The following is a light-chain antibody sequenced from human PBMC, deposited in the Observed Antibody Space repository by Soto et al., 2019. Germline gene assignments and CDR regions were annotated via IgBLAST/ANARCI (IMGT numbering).Light chain of an antibody. V-gene: IGLV2-14*01. Sequence: QSALTQPASVSGSPGQSITISCTGTSSDVGGYNYDSWYQQHPGKAPKVMIYDVSNRPSGVSNRFSGSKSGNTASLTISGLQAEDEADYYCSSYTSSSTLVFGGGTQLTVL. CDR2: DVS. CDR1: SSDVGGYNY. CDR3: SSYTSSSTLV. J-gene: IGLJ2*01.